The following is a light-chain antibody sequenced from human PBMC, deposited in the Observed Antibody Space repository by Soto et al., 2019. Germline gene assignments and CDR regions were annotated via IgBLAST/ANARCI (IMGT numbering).Light chain of an antibody. CDR3: HQYGSSSLT. Sequence: DMLLTQSPGTLSSSPGERATLSYRASQEVAGSYIAWYQQKPGQAPRLLIYGASSRATGIPDRFSGSGSGTDSILTISRLEPEDFAVYYCHQYGSSSLTFGGGTKVEIK. J-gene: IGKJ4*01. V-gene: IGKV3-20*01. CDR2: GAS. CDR1: QEVAGSY.